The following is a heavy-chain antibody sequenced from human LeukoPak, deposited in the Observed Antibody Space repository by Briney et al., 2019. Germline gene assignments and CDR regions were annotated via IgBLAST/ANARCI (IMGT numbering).Heavy chain of an antibody. D-gene: IGHD6-19*01. J-gene: IGHJ4*02. CDR1: GFTFSSYG. V-gene: IGHV3-30*02. CDR3: AREWVYSGGWYFDY. Sequence: PGGSLRLSCAASGFTFSSYGMHWVRQAPGKGLEWVAFIRYDGSNKYYADSVKGRFTISRDNSKNTLYLQMNSLRAEDTAVYYCAREWVYSGGWYFDYWGQGTLVTVSS. CDR2: IRYDGSNK.